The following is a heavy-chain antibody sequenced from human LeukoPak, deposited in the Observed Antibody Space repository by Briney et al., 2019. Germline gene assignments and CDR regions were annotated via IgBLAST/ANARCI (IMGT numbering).Heavy chain of an antibody. CDR3: AKEASIWELTNYFDY. CDR2: ISGSGGST. Sequence: PGGSLRLSCAASGFTLSSYAMSWVRQAPGKGLEWVSGISGSGGSTYYADSVKGRFTISRDNSKNTLYLQMNSLRAEDTAVYYCAKEASIWELTNYFDYWGQGTLVTVSS. V-gene: IGHV3-23*01. D-gene: IGHD1-26*01. CDR1: GFTLSSYA. J-gene: IGHJ4*02.